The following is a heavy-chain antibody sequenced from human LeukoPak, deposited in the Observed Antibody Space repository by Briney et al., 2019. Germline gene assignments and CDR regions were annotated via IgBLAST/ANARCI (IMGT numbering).Heavy chain of an antibody. J-gene: IGHJ4*02. D-gene: IGHD5-18*01. CDR2: IYYSGST. V-gene: IGHV4-59*01. Sequence: SETLSLTCAVYGGSFSGYYWSWIRQPPGKGLEWIGYIYYSGSTNYNPSLKSRVTISVDTSKNQFSLKLSSVTAADTAVYYCARGGGTTAMVTNWGQGTLVTVSS. CDR1: GGSFSGYY. CDR3: ARGGGTTAMVTN.